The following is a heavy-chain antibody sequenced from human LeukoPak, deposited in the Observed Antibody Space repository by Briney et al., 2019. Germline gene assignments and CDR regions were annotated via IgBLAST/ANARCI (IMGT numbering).Heavy chain of an antibody. CDR1: GFTFSDYY. Sequence: PGGSLRLSCAASGFTFSDYYMSWVRQAPGKGLEWVGFIRSKAYGGTTEYAASVKGRFTISRDDSKSIAHLQMNSLKTEDTAVYYCTRGDCSSTSCYTFDYWGQGTLVTVSS. J-gene: IGHJ4*02. V-gene: IGHV3-49*04. CDR3: TRGDCSSTSCYTFDY. CDR2: IRSKAYGGTT. D-gene: IGHD2-2*02.